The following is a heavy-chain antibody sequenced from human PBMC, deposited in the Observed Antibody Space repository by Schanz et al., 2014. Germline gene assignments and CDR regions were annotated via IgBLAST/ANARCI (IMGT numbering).Heavy chain of an antibody. V-gene: IGHV4-34*01. J-gene: IGHJ1*01. D-gene: IGHD1-1*01. CDR3: AIPRGSYAPNWSEARYFQH. CDR2: INHYGRT. Sequence: QVRLQQWGAGLLKPSGTLSLTCAVYGGSFIGYDWSWIRQFPGQDLEWIGDINHYGRTNYNPSLRGRVSIPIAASQTQFSLKMTSVTAADTAIYYCAIPRGSYAPNWSEARYFQHWGQGSLVTVSS. CDR1: GGSFIGYD.